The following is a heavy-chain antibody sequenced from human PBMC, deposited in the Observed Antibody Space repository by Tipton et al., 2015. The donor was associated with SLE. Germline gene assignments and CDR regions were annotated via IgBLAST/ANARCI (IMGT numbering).Heavy chain of an antibody. V-gene: IGHV4-59*07. D-gene: IGHD5-24*01. J-gene: IGHJ4*02. CDR2: IYYSGST. CDR3: ARSGDGYKLFDY. Sequence: TLSLTCTVSGGSISSYYWSWIRQPPGKGLEWIGYIYYSGSTNYNPSLRSRVTISVDTSKNQFSRKLSSVTAADTAVYYCARSGDGYKLFDYGGQGTLVTVSS. CDR1: GGSISSYY.